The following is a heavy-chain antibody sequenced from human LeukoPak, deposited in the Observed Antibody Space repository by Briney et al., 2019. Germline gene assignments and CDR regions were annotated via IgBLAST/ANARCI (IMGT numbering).Heavy chain of an antibody. Sequence: GGSLRLSCAASIFTFSSYEMNWVRQAPGKGLEWVSGINWNGGSTGYADSVKGRFTISRDNAKNSLYLQMNSLRAEDTALYYCARGGWFGELLFDYWGQGTLVTVSS. J-gene: IGHJ4*02. CDR1: IFTFSSYE. V-gene: IGHV3-20*04. CDR3: ARGGWFGELLFDY. D-gene: IGHD3-10*01. CDR2: INWNGGST.